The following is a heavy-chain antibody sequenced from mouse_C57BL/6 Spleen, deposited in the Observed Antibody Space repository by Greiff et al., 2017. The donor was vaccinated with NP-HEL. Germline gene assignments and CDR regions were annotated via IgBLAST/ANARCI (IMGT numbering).Heavy chain of an antibody. V-gene: IGHV1-81*01. J-gene: IGHJ2*01. CDR3: ARGGTTNYFDY. CDR2: IYPRSGNT. CDR1: GYTFTSYG. D-gene: IGHD1-1*01. Sequence: VKLQESGAELARPGASVKLSCKASGYTFTSYGISWVKQRTGQGLEWIGEIYPRSGNTYYNEKFKGKATLTADKSSSTAYMELRSLTSEDSAVYFCARGGTTNYFDYWGQGTTLTVSS.